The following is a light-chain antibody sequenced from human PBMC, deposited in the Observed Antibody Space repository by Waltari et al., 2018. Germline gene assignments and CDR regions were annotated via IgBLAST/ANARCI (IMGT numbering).Light chain of an antibody. CDR2: RND. CDR3: AAWDDSLNSRV. J-gene: IGLJ3*02. CDR1: NSKIGSHY. V-gene: IGLV1-47*01. Sequence: QSVLTQPPSASGAPGQRVTISCSGGNSKIGSHYLFWYQQLPGTAPKLLIYRNDQRPSGVPDRFSGSKSGTSASLAITGLRSEDEAEYYCAAWDDSLNSRVFGGGTKLTVL.